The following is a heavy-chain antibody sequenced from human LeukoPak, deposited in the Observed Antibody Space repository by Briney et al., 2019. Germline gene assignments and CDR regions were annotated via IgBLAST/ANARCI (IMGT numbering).Heavy chain of an antibody. J-gene: IGHJ4*02. Sequence: GGSLRLSCAASGLTFSTYAMHWVRQAPGKGLEWVAVIPYDGSNKYYADSVKGRFTISRENSKNRLYLQMNSLRAEDTAVYYCARAEGYGGELDSWGQGTLVTVSS. CDR3: ARAEGYGGELDS. CDR2: IPYDGSNK. V-gene: IGHV3-30*04. D-gene: IGHD4-23*01. CDR1: GLTFSTYA.